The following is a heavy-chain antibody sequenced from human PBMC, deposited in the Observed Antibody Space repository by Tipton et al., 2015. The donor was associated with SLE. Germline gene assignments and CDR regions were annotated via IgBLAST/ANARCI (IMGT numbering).Heavy chain of an antibody. CDR2: INWNSDNI. CDR3: VKEGPRRRDGMDV. Sequence: SLRLSCAASGFTFDDYAMHWVRQAPGKGPEWVSRINWNSDNIDYADSVKGRFTISRDNAKNSLYLQMNSLKAEDTALYHCVKEGPRRRDGMDVWGQGTTVTVSS. CDR1: GFTFDDYA. V-gene: IGHV3-9*01. J-gene: IGHJ6*02.